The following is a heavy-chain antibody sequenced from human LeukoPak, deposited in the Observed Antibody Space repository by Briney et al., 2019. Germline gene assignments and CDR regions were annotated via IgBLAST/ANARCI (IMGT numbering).Heavy chain of an antibody. CDR2: ISRTSESI. V-gene: IGHV3-21*01. D-gene: IGHD4-17*01. CDR3: ARDFWDNGDYLFDY. Sequence: PGGSLRLSCAASGFTFNTYSMSWVRQAPGKGLEWVAIISRTSESIFYADSLKGRFTISRDNAKNSLYLQMNSLRAEDTAVYYCARDFWDNGDYLFDYWGQGTLVTVSS. J-gene: IGHJ4*02. CDR1: GFTFNTYS.